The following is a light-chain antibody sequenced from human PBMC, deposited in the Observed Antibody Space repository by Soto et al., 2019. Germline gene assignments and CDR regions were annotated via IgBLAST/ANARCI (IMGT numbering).Light chain of an antibody. CDR2: GAS. V-gene: IGKV3-20*01. CDR1: QSVSSSY. J-gene: IGKJ2*01. CDR3: QQYASSPYT. Sequence: EIVLTQSPGTLSVSPGERVTLSCRASQSVSSSYVAWYQHKPGQTPRLLIYGASSRATGIPDRFSVRGSATDFTFTISRLEPDDFAVYYCQQYASSPYTFGQGTKLDIK.